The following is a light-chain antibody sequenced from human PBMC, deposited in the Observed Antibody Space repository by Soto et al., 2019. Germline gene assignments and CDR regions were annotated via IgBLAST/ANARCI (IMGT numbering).Light chain of an antibody. V-gene: IGKV3-20*01. Sequence: EIVLTQSPGTLSLSPGERATLSCRASQSVSSSYLAWYQQKPGQAPRLLIYGASSRATGIPDRFSGSGSGTEFTLTITSLQSEDFAVYYCQQYNDWPRTFGQGTTADIK. CDR1: QSVSSSY. J-gene: IGKJ1*01. CDR2: GAS. CDR3: QQYNDWPRT.